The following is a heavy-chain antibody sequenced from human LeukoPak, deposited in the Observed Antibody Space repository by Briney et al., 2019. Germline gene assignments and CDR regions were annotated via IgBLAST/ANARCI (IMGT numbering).Heavy chain of an antibody. V-gene: IGHV3-7*01. Sequence: AGGSLRLSCLGSDFIFTKYWMTWVRQAPGKGLEWVANIREDGNKDNYIDSVRGRFTISRDNAKNSLYLQMNSLIAEDTAVYYCARDEVGGPLKYWGQGILVTVSS. CDR1: DFIFTKYW. J-gene: IGHJ4*02. D-gene: IGHD1-26*01. CDR2: IREDGNKD. CDR3: ARDEVGGPLKY.